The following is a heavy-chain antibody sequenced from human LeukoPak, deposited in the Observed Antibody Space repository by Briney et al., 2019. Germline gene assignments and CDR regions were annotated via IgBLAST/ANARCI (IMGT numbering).Heavy chain of an antibody. Sequence: GGSLGLSCAGSGFNFGIYSMDWVRQAPGKGLEWVAYVSAGSTGIFYAASVKGRFSISRDNAQKSLYLQMNSLRAEDTAIYYCVREIGGFGFVLWGRGTLVTVSS. V-gene: IGHV3-48*04. CDR1: GFNFGIYS. J-gene: IGHJ4*02. CDR2: VSAGSTGI. CDR3: VREIGGFGFVL. D-gene: IGHD3-16*01.